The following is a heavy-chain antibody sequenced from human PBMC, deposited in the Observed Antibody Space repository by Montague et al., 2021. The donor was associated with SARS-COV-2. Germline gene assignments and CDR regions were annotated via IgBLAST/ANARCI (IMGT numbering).Heavy chain of an antibody. Sequence: SLRLSCAASGFTFSSFNINWVRQAPGKGLEWVSFISTCSSNIYYADSVRGRFTISRDKAKNSLYLQMNSLRAEDTAVYYCARDRGDYGADGVFDFWGQGTMVTVSS. V-gene: IGHV3-48*01. CDR1: GFTFSSFN. CDR2: ISTCSSNI. J-gene: IGHJ4*02. CDR3: ARDRGDYGADGVFDF. D-gene: IGHD3-10*01.